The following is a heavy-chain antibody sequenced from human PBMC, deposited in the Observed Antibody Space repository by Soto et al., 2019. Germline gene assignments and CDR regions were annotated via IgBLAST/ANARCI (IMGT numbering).Heavy chain of an antibody. D-gene: IGHD3-22*01. CDR2: ISSNGGST. J-gene: IGHJ4*02. CDR3: VKDYYDSSGYYYVRRSKFDS. CDR1: GFTFSSYA. Sequence: GGSLRLSCSASGFTFSSYAMHWVRQAPGKGLEYVSAISSNGGSTYYADSVKGRFTISRDNSKNTLYLQMSSLRAEDTAVYYCVKDYYDSSGYYYVRRSKFDSWGQGTLVTVSS. V-gene: IGHV3-64D*06.